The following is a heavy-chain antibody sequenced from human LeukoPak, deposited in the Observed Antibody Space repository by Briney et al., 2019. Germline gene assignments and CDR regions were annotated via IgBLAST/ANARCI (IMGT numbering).Heavy chain of an antibody. V-gene: IGHV3-30*02. CDR2: IRYDGSNK. CDR3: ARDGTAPGLYFDL. J-gene: IGHJ4*01. CDR1: GFTFSSYG. Sequence: PGGSLRLSCAASGFTFSSYGMHWVRQAPGKGLEWVAFIRYDGSNKYYADSVKGRFTISRDNSKNTLYLQMNSLRAEDTAVYYCARDGTAPGLYFDLWGQGTLVAVSS. D-gene: IGHD6-13*01.